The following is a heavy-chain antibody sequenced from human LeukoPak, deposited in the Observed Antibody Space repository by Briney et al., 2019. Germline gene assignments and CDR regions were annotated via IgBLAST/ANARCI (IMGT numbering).Heavy chain of an antibody. D-gene: IGHD2/OR15-2a*01. CDR2: ISTDGSST. CDR1: GFTFSRYW. J-gene: IGHJ6*02. Sequence: GGSLRLSCAASGFTFSRYWMHWLRHAPGKGLVWVSRISTDGSSTTYADSVKGRFTISRDNGRNTLYLQMYSLRAEDTGVYYCASYLTSIPSGMDVWGQGTTVTVSS. V-gene: IGHV3-74*01. CDR3: ASYLTSIPSGMDV.